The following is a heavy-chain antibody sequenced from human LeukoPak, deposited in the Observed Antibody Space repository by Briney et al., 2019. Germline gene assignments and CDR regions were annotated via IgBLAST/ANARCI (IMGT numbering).Heavy chain of an antibody. V-gene: IGHV1-18*01. D-gene: IGHD6-13*01. CDR1: GYTFTSYG. J-gene: IGHJ5*02. CDR3: ARGGLAAAGKGGFDP. Sequence: ASVTVSFKASGYTFTSYGISWVRQAPGQGLEWMGWISAYNGNTNYAQKLQGRVTMTTDTSTSTAYMELRSLRSDDTAVYYCARGGLAAAGKGGFDPWGQGTLVTVSS. CDR2: ISAYNGNT.